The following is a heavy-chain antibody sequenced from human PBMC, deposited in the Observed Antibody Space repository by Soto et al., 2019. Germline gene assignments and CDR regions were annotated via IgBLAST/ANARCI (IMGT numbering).Heavy chain of an antibody. J-gene: IGHJ4*02. D-gene: IGHD3-10*01. CDR2: IGTAGDA. CDR3: ARAFITGVLDY. CDR1: GFTFSSYD. V-gene: IGHV3-13*04. Sequence: EVQLVESGGGLVQPGGSLRLSCAASGFTFSSYDMHWVRQVTGKGLEWVSAIGTAGDAYYPNSVKGRFTISRENAKISLYLQVNGLRAGDTAVYYCARAFITGVLDYKGQGTLVTVSS.